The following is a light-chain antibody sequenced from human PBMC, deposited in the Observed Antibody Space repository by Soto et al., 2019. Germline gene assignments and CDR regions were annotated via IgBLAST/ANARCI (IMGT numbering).Light chain of an antibody. CDR3: QQYNNYSWT. CDR2: DAS. J-gene: IGKJ1*01. Sequence: DIQMTQSPSPLSASVGDRVTITCRASPSISSWLAWYQQKPGKAPKLLIYDASSLESGVPSRFSGSGSGTEFTLSISSLQPDDFATSYCQQYNNYSWTFGQGTKVEIK. CDR1: PSISSW. V-gene: IGKV1-5*01.